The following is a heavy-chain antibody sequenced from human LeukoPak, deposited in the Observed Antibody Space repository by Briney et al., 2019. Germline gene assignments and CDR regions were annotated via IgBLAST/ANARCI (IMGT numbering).Heavy chain of an antibody. CDR2: ISYIGST. CDR3: ARDLVTVTKGFDI. J-gene: IGHJ3*02. D-gene: IGHD4-17*01. V-gene: IGHV4-59*11. CDR1: ADSFSSHY. Sequence: SETLSLTCAVSADSFSSHYWTRIRQPPGKGLEWIGYISYIGSTNYNPSLKSRVTISIDTSKNQFSLKLSSVTAADTAVYYCARDLVTVTKGFDIWGQGTMVTVSS.